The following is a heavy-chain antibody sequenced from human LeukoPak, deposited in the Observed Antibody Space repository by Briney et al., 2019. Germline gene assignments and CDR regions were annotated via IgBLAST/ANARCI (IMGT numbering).Heavy chain of an antibody. D-gene: IGHD1-26*01. CDR3: ARLSENSRELYFDY. Sequence: SETLSLTCTVSGGSISSYYWSWIRQPPGKGLEWIGYIYYSGSTNYNPSLKSRVTISVDTSKNQFSLKLSSVTAGDTAVYYCARLSENSRELYFDYWGQGTLVTVSS. CDR2: IYYSGST. CDR1: GGSISSYY. J-gene: IGHJ4*02. V-gene: IGHV4-59*01.